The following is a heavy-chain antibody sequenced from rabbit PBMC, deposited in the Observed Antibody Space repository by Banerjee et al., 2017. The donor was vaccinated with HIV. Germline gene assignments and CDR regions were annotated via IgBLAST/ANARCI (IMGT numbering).Heavy chain of an antibody. V-gene: IGHV1S43*01. J-gene: IGHJ4*01. CDR1: GFSFNNNYV. D-gene: IGHD4-1*01. Sequence: QEQLEESGGDLVKPEGSLTLTCTASGFSFNNNYVMCWVRQAPGKGLELIACIYTNSGSAWYASWVNGRFTISRSTSLSTVDLKMTSLTAADTATYFCARDLAGVIGWNFNLWGPGPLVTVS. CDR3: ARDLAGVIGWNFNL. CDR2: IYTNSGSA.